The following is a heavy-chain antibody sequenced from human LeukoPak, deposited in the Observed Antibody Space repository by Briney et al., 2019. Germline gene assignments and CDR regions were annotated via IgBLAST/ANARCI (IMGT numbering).Heavy chain of an antibody. D-gene: IGHD3-22*01. J-gene: IGHJ4*02. CDR1: GFTFSIYA. Sequence: PGGPLRLSGAASGFTFSIYAMSWVRQAPGKWLEWVSSITSSGETTYYAGSVKGQFTISRDNSKNTQYLQMNNLRAEDTVFFCVVKDRPNFYHSSGHYYRRTGDCWGQGTLVTVSS. V-gene: IGHV3-23*01. CDR3: VKDRPNFYHSSGHYYRRTGDC. CDR2: ITSSGETT.